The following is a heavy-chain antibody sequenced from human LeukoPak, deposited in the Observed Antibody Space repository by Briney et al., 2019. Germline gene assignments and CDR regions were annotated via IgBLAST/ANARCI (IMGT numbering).Heavy chain of an antibody. V-gene: IGHV4-4*02. Sequence: PSGTLSLTCAVSGGSISSSNWWSWVRQPPGKGLEWIGEINHSGSTNYNPSLKSRVTISVDTSKNQFSLKLSSVTAADTAVYYCARQGRTYYYYMDVWGKGTTVTISS. CDR1: GGSISSSNW. CDR2: INHSGST. J-gene: IGHJ6*03. CDR3: ARQGRTYYYYMDV.